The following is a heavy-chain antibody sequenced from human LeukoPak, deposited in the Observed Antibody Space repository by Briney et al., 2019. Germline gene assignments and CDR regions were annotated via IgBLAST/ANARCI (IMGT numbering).Heavy chain of an antibody. J-gene: IGHJ4*02. D-gene: IGHD1-14*01. Sequence: GGSLRLSCAASGFTFSNAWMSWVRQAPGKGLEWVSSISSSSSYIYYADSVKGRFTISRDNAKNSLYLQMNSLRAEDTAVYYCASARIGDYWGQGTLVTVSS. CDR3: ASARIGDY. V-gene: IGHV3-21*01. CDR1: GFTFSNAW. CDR2: ISSSSSYI.